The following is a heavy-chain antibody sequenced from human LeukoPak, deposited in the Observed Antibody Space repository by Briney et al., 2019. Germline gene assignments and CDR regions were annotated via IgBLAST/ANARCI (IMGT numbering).Heavy chain of an antibody. CDR1: EFRFGRDW. D-gene: IGHD2-2*01. V-gene: IGHV3-7*01. CDR3: ATLDSTKSVL. CDR2: IKQDGSEE. Sequence: GGSLRLSCVASEFRFGRDWISWVRQAPGKGLEWVACIKQDGSEEYYVGSVRGRFTVSVDNGKNSLYLQMNSLRAEDTARYYCATLDSTKSVLWGRGTAVTVSS. J-gene: IGHJ1*01.